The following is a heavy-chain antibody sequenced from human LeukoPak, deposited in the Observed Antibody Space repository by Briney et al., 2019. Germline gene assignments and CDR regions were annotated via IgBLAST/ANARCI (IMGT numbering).Heavy chain of an antibody. CDR3: ARLPTGYPNWFDP. J-gene: IGHJ5*02. CDR2: VYSSGTT. V-gene: IGHV4-39*01. CDR1: GVSVTTTPYY. D-gene: IGHD3-9*01. Sequence: SETLSLTCTVSGVSVTTTPYYWAWIRQSPGKGLEWIGNVYSSGTTYYNPSFKSRVTISVDTSQNQFSLNLNSVTAADTAIYFCARLPTGYPNWFDPWGQGTRVTVCS.